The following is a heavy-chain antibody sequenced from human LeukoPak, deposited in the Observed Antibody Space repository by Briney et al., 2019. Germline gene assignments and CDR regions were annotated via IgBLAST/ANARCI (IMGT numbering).Heavy chain of an antibody. CDR2: INRSGNT. CDR3: ARDPDY. J-gene: IGHJ4*02. CDR1: GGSLSDYY. Sequence: PSETLSLTCAIYGGSLSDYYWSWIRQPPGKGLEWIGEINRSGNTNYNPSLKSRVSISVDTSKNQFSLKLTSVTAADTAVYYCARDPDYWGQGTPVTVSS. V-gene: IGHV4-34*01.